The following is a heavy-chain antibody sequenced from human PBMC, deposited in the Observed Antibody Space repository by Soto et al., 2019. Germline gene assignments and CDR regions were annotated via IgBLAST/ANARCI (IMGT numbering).Heavy chain of an antibody. CDR1: GFTFSSYG. V-gene: IGHV3-30*18. CDR3: AKDRGRAPYYYDSSGYYPLV. Sequence: PGGSLRLSCAASGFTFSSYGMHWVRQAPGKGLEWVAVISYDGSNKYYADSVKGRFTISRDNSKNTLYLQMNSLRAEDTAVYYCAKDRGRAPYYYDSSGYYPLVWGQGTLVTVSS. J-gene: IGHJ4*02. D-gene: IGHD3-22*01. CDR2: ISYDGSNK.